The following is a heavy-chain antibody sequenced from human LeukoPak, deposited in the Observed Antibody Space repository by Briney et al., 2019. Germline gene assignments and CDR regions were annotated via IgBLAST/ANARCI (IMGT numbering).Heavy chain of an antibody. J-gene: IGHJ4*02. D-gene: IGHD6-13*01. Sequence: GGSLRLSCKASGFTVSNNYMNWVRQAPGKGLEWVALIYSGGTTNYADSVKGRFTISRDNSKNTLYLQMTNVRVEDTAVYYCARDPPGIAASVSGGWGQGTLVSVSS. V-gene: IGHV3-53*01. CDR1: GFTVSNNY. CDR2: IYSGGTT. CDR3: ARDPPGIAASVSGG.